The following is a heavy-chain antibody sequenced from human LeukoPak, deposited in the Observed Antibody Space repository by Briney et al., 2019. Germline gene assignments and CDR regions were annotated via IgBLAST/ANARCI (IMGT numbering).Heavy chain of an antibody. CDR1: GFTFSGYW. Sequence: GSLRLSCAASGFTFSGYWMSWVRQAPGKGLEWIGEINHSGSTNYNPSLKSRVTISVDTSKNQFSLKLSSVTAADTAMYYCARDETYSDVWSGSAGGGKGNYLDYWGQGILVTVSS. V-gene: IGHV4-34*01. CDR3: ARDETYSDVWSGSAGGGKGNYLDY. J-gene: IGHJ4*02. CDR2: INHSGST. D-gene: IGHD3-3*01.